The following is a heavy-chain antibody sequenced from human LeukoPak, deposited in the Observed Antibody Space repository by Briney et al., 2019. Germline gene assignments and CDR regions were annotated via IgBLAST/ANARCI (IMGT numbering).Heavy chain of an antibody. J-gene: IGHJ4*02. V-gene: IGHV3-21*04. CDR3: TRARRWGVVVPAAIPTFDY. CDR2: ISSSSSYI. Sequence: PGGSLRLSCEASGFTFSSYSMNWVRQAPGKGLEWVSSISSSSSYICYADSVKGRFTISRDNAKNSLYLQMNSLRAEDTAVYYCTRARRWGVVVPAAIPTFDYWGQGTLVTVSS. D-gene: IGHD2-2*02. CDR1: GFTFSSYS.